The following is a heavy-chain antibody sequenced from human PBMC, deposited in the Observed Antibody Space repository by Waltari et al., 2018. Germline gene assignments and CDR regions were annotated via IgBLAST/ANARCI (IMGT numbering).Heavy chain of an antibody. D-gene: IGHD2-21*01. CDR1: GFTFTDHY. J-gene: IGHJ3*02. CDR2: VDPEDGET. Sequence: EVQLVQSGAAVKKLGATVKFSCKASGFTFTDHYMSWVQQDPGKGLEWMGRVDPEDGETIYAEKFQGRVTITADTSTDTAYMELSSLRSEDTAVYYCAMCGGDCYDETDAFDIWGQGTMVTVSS. V-gene: IGHV1-69-2*01. CDR3: AMCGGDCYDETDAFDI.